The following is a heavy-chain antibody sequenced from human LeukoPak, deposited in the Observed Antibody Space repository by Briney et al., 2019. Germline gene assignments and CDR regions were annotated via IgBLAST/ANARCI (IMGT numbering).Heavy chain of an antibody. CDR1: GGSISSYC. CDR2: IYYSGST. Sequence: SETLSLTCTVSGGSISSYCWSWIRQPPGKELEWIGYIYYSGSTNYNPSLKSRVTISVDTSKNQFSLNLSSVTAADTAVYYCARYSYGGYYFDYWGQGTLVTVSS. CDR3: ARYSYGGYYFDY. D-gene: IGHD5-18*01. V-gene: IGHV4-59*01. J-gene: IGHJ4*02.